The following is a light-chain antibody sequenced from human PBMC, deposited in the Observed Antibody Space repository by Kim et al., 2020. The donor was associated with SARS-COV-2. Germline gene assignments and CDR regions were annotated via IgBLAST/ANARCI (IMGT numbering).Light chain of an antibody. CDR3: QHYNGYPLT. CDR1: QTINSW. Sequence: SAAVEDRVTRTCRASQTINSWLAWYQKKPGKAPKLLIYTASTLQNGVPSRFSGSKSGTEFTLTISSLQPDDFATYFCQHYNGYPLTFGGGTKLEI. J-gene: IGKJ4*01. V-gene: IGKV1-5*03. CDR2: TAS.